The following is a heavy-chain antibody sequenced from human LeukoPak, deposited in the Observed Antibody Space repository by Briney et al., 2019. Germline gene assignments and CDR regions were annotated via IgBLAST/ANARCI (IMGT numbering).Heavy chain of an antibody. V-gene: IGHV4-4*07. CDR3: SRGGANDL. J-gene: IGHJ5*02. CDR1: GGSISSYY. CDR2: IFTSGST. D-gene: IGHD3-16*01. Sequence: TSETLSLTCTVSGGSISSYYWSWIRQPAGKGLEWMGRIFTSGSTSYNPSLKSRVTMSLDTSKNQFYLKLSSVTAADTAVYFCSRGGANDLWGQGTLVTVSS.